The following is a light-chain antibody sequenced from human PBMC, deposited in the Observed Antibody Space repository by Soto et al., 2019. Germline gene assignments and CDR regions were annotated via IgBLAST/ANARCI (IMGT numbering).Light chain of an antibody. CDR1: RSVSTRY. V-gene: IGKV3-20*01. J-gene: IGKJ2*01. CDR3: QQFGDSPPAFT. Sequence: ESMLTQSPGTLSLSPGERATLSCRASRSVSTRYITWYQQKPGQAPRLLIYGASIRATGIPDRFSGSGSGTYFTLTISRLEAEDFSVYYWQQFGDSPPAFTFGQGTKLEI. CDR2: GAS.